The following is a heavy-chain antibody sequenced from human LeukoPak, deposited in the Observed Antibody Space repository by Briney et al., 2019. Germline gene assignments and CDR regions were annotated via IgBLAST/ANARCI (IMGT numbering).Heavy chain of an antibody. CDR3: ARAAEQQLNH. CDR2: IFYSGST. D-gene: IGHD6-13*01. J-gene: IGHJ5*02. CDR1: GGSISTNNYY. Sequence: PSETLSLTCTVSGGSISTNNYYWGWIRQPPGKELEWIGSIFYSGSTYYNPSLKSRVTISVDTSKNQFSLKLSSVTAADTAVYYCARAAEQQLNHWGQGTLVTVSS. V-gene: IGHV4-39*07.